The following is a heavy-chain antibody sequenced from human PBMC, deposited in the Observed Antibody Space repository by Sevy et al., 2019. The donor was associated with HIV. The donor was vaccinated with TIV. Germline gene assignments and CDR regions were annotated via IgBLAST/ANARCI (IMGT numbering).Heavy chain of an antibody. Sequence: GESLKISCKGSGYRFTNYWIGWVRQMPGKGLEWMGIIHPGDSETRYSPSLQGQVTFSADRSIDTVYLQWSSLRASDSAVYYCARLRGSSFSSMEVWGQGTLDTVSS. CDR3: ARLRGSSFSSMEV. CDR1: GYRFTNYW. V-gene: IGHV5-51*01. CDR2: IHPGDSET. J-gene: IGHJ4*02. D-gene: IGHD2-2*01.